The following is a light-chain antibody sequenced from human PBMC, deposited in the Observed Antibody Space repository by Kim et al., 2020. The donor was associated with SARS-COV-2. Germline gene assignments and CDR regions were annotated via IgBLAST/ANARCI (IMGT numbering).Light chain of an antibody. J-gene: IGKJ3*01. V-gene: IGKV3-20*01. CDR2: AAS. CDR1: QSVTSDY. Sequence: PGERATLSCRASQSVTSDYLAWLQQKPGQTPRLLIYAASNRATGIPDRFSGSGYGTDFTLTISRLEPEDCAVYYCQQYGGSPITFGPGTKVD. CDR3: QQYGGSPIT.